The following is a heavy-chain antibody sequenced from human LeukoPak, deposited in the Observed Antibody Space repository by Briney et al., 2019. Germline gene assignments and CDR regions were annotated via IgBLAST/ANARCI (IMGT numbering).Heavy chain of an antibody. CDR1: GFTFFHYA. Sequence: GGSLRLSCTASGFTFFHYAMNWVRQAPGKGLEWVSSISSVSTYQHYADSVKGRFTISRDNAKDFLYLQMNSLTTEDTALYYCAKSYTHYGGNSADAFDLWGQGTLVTVSS. V-gene: IGHV3-21*04. CDR2: ISSVSTYQ. CDR3: AKSYTHYGGNSADAFDL. J-gene: IGHJ3*01. D-gene: IGHD4-23*01.